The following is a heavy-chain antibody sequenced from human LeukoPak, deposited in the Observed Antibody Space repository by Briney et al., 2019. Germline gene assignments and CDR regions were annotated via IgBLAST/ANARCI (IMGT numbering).Heavy chain of an antibody. J-gene: IGHJ4*02. CDR1: GFTFSSYA. CDR2: ISYDGSNK. D-gene: IGHD5-24*01. V-gene: IGHV3-30-3*01. Sequence: SGGSLRLSCAASGFTFSSYAMHWVRQAPGKGLEWVAVISYDGSNKYYADSVKGRFTISRDNSKNTLYLQMNSLRAEDTAVYYCARSADGYTNLDYWGQGTLVTVSS. CDR3: ARSADGYTNLDY.